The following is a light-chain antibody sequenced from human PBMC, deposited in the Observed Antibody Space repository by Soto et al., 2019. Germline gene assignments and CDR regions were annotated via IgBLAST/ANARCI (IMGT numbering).Light chain of an antibody. CDR2: LAS. J-gene: IGKJ4*01. Sequence: EIVMTQSPLSLPVTPGEPASISCRSSQSLLHSDGYNYLAWYLQKPGHSPQLLIDLASSRASGVPDRFSGCGSGTDFTLKISRVEAEDVGVYYCMQAHQTPPFGGGTKVEI. V-gene: IGKV2-28*01. CDR3: MQAHQTPP. CDR1: QSLLHSDGYNY.